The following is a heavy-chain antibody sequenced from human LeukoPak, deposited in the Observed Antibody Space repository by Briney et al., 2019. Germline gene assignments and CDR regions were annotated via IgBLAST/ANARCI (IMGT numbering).Heavy chain of an antibody. CDR1: GGSISSSSYY. V-gene: IGHV4-39*01. CDR2: IFYSGST. CDR3: ARQSGYCSSTSCYAWFDP. J-gene: IGHJ5*02. Sequence: PSEXLSLTCTVSGGSISSSSYYWGWVRQPPGKGLEWLGSIFYSGSTYYNPSLKSRVTISVDTSKNQFSLKLSSVTAADTAVYYCARQSGYCSSTSCYAWFDPWGQGTLVTVSS. D-gene: IGHD2-2*01.